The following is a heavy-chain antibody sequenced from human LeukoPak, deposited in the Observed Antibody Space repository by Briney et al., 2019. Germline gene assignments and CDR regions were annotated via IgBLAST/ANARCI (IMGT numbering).Heavy chain of an antibody. CDR2: IYPGDSDT. Sequence: GECPKISCNGSGYSFTSYWIGWVRQLPGKGLEWMGIIYPGDSDTRYSPSFQSQVTISADKTISTAYLQWSSLKASDTAMYYCARRPQSSGSYYSEHYDYWGQGTLVTVSS. CDR3: ARRPQSSGSYYSEHYDY. D-gene: IGHD3-10*01. V-gene: IGHV5-51*01. J-gene: IGHJ4*02. CDR1: GYSFTSYW.